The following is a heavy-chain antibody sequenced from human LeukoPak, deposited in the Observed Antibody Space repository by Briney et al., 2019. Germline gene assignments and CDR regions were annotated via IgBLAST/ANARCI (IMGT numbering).Heavy chain of an antibody. Sequence: GGSLRLSCAASGFIFSSYAMSWVRQAPGKGLEWVSAISGSGGSTYYADSVKGRFTISRDNAKNSLYLQMNSLRADDTAVYYCARVVDGDYGLEYFDYWGQGALVTVSS. CDR3: ARVVDGDYGLEYFDY. V-gene: IGHV3-23*01. D-gene: IGHD4-17*01. CDR2: ISGSGGST. J-gene: IGHJ4*02. CDR1: GFIFSSYA.